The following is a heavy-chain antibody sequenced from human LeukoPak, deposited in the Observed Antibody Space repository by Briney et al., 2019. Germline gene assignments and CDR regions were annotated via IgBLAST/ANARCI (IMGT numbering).Heavy chain of an antibody. J-gene: IGHJ4*02. CDR2: INTDGSST. CDR1: GFTFSSYW. V-gene: IGHV3-74*01. D-gene: IGHD1-26*01. CDR3: AKNPLSGATGNYFDY. Sequence: GGSLRLSCAASGFTFSSYWMHWVRQAPGKGLVWVSRINTDGSSTSYADSVKGRFTISRDNAKNTLYLQMNSLRAEDTAVYYCAKNPLSGATGNYFDYWGQGTLVTVSS.